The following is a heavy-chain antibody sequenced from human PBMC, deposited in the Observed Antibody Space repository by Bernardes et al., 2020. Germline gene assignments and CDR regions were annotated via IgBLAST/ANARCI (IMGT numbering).Heavy chain of an antibody. Sequence: SETLSLTCAVSGGSISSSNWWSWVRQPPGKGLEWIGEIYHSGSTNYNPSLKSRVTISVDKSKNQFSLKLSSVTAADTAVYYCARGSGDPSYYYYGMDVWGQGTTVTVSS. CDR2: IYHSGST. D-gene: IGHD1-26*01. CDR3: ARGSGDPSYYYYGMDV. J-gene: IGHJ6*02. CDR1: GGSISSSNW. V-gene: IGHV4-4*02.